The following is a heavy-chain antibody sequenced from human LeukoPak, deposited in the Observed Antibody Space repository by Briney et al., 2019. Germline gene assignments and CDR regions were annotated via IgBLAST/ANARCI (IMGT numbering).Heavy chain of an antibody. J-gene: IGHJ6*02. CDR1: GFTFTSSA. CDR3: AADRSITIFGVVIPDGMDV. D-gene: IGHD3-3*01. V-gene: IGHV1-58*01. CDR2: IVVGSGNT. Sequence: SVKVSCKASGFTFTSSAVQWVRQARGQRLEWIGWIVVGSGNTNYAQKFQERVTITRDMSTSTAYMELSSLRSEDTAVYYCAADRSITIFGVVIPDGMDVWGQGTTVTVSS.